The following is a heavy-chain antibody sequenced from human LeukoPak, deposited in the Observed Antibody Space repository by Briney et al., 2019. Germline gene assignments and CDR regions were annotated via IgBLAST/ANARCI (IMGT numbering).Heavy chain of an antibody. CDR1: GFTFSSYS. Sequence: GGSLRLSCAASGFTFSSYSMNWVRQAPGKGLEWVSSISSSSSYIYYADSVKGRFTISRDNAKNSLYLQMNSLRAEDTAVYYCARDLGYGSGSYYNLGVFDYWGQGTLATVSS. CDR2: ISSSSSYI. V-gene: IGHV3-21*01. J-gene: IGHJ4*02. D-gene: IGHD3-10*01. CDR3: ARDLGYGSGSYYNLGVFDY.